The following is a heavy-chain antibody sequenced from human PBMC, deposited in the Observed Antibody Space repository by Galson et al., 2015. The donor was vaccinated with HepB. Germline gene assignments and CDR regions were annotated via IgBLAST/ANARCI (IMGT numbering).Heavy chain of an antibody. D-gene: IGHD6-19*01. CDR2: ISSSSSTI. Sequence: SLRLSCAASGFTFSSYSMNWVRQAPGKGLEWVSYISSSSSTIYYADSVKGRFTISRDNAKNSLYLQMNSLRGEDTAVYYCASLDPFSGGWYHYYYMDVWGKGTTVTVSS. CDR3: ASLDPFSGGWYHYYYMDV. J-gene: IGHJ6*03. CDR1: GFTFSSYS. V-gene: IGHV3-48*01.